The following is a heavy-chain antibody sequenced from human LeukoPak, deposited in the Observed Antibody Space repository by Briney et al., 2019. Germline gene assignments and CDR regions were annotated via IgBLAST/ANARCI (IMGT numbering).Heavy chain of an antibody. D-gene: IGHD1-1*01. J-gene: IGHJ4*02. CDR3: ARYIRSPLYYFDY. CDR1: GLTFSSYA. CDR2: ISASGDST. V-gene: IGHV3-23*01. Sequence: GGSLRLSCAASGLTFSSYAMSWARQAPGKGPEWVSTISASGDSTYYADSVKGRFTISRDISRNTLYVQMNSLRAEDTAVYYCARYIRSPLYYFDYWGRGTLVTVSS.